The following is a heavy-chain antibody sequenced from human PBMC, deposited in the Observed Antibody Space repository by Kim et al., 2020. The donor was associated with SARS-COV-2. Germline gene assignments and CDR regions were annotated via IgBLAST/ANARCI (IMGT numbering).Heavy chain of an antibody. CDR3: AKAGGRGIVGAVQHGDAFDI. V-gene: IGHV3-23*01. J-gene: IGHJ3*02. CDR1: GFTFSSYA. CDR2: ISGSGGST. Sequence: GGSLRLSCAASGFTFSSYAMSWVRQAPGKGLEWVSAISGSGGSTYYADSVKGRFTISRDNSKNTLYLQMNSLRAEDTAVYYCAKAGGRGIVGAVQHGDAFDIWGQGTMVTVSS. D-gene: IGHD1-26*01.